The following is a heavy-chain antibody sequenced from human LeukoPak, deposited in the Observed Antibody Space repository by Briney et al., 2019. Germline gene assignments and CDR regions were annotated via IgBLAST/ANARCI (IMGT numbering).Heavy chain of an antibody. Sequence: GESLKISCKASGYSFTTYWIGWVRQMPGKGLEWMGIIYPGDSDTRYSPSFQGQVTISADKSISTAYLQWSSLKASDTAMYYCARSIVPRGYSYGYDYWGQGTLVTVSS. CDR3: ARSIVPRGYSYGYDY. CDR1: GYSFTTYW. CDR2: IYPGDSDT. D-gene: IGHD5-18*01. V-gene: IGHV5-51*01. J-gene: IGHJ4*02.